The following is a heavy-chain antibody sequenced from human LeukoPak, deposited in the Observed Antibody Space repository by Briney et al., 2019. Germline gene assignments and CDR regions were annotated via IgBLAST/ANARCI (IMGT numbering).Heavy chain of an antibody. CDR3: ARGTIFFDY. CDR2: IYPSDSAT. J-gene: IGHJ4*02. CDR1: GYSFTSYW. D-gene: IGHD1-1*01. Sequence: GESLKISCKGSGYSFTSYWIGWVRQMPGKVLEWMGIIYPSDSATRYSPSFQGPVTTSADKSISTAYLQWSSLKASDTAMYYCARGTIFFDYWGQGTLVTVSS. V-gene: IGHV5-51*01.